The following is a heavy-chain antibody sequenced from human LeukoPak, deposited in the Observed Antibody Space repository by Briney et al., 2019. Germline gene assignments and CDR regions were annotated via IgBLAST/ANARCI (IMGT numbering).Heavy chain of an antibody. Sequence: PGGSLRLSCAASGFTFSRYEMNWVRQAPGKGLEWVSYISSSGSTIYYADSVKGRFTISRDNAKNSLYLQMNSLRAEDTAVYYCAGVGGSGAGYYSYYMDVWRKGTTVTVSS. CDR3: AGVGGSGAGYYSYYMDV. CDR1: GFTFSRYE. CDR2: ISSSGSTI. V-gene: IGHV3-48*03. D-gene: IGHD6-19*01. J-gene: IGHJ6*03.